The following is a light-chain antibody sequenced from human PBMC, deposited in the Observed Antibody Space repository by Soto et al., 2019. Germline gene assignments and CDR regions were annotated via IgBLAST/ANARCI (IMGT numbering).Light chain of an antibody. V-gene: IGKV3D-15*02. CDR3: QQYNNWTVT. Sequence: IVTMESPATLSVSPGQTTRISCGASQSINSDVAWYQQKVGQTPRLLIHGASPRATGIAARFSGSGSGTEFTLTLSGLKYEDFATYDGQQYNNWTVTFCGGTKVDIK. CDR1: QSINSD. CDR2: GAS. J-gene: IGKJ4*01.